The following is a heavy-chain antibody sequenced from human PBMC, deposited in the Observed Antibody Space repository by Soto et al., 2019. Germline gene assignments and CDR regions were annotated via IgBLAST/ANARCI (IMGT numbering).Heavy chain of an antibody. D-gene: IGHD2-21*01. CDR2: FHYSGST. CDR1: GGSITGTNYY. J-gene: IGHJ5*02. Sequence: SETLSLTCTVSGGSITGTNYYWGWIRQPPGKGLEWIGNFHYSGSTYYNPSLKGRVTISVDTSKSQFSLKVTSVTATDTAVYYCARLRIATNNYKWFDPWGQGTLVTVSS. V-gene: IGHV4-39*01. CDR3: ARLRIATNNYKWFDP.